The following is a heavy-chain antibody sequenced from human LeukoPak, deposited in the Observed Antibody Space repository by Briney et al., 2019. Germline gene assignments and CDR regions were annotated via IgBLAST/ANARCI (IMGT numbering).Heavy chain of an antibody. V-gene: IGHV5-51*01. CDR2: IYPGDSDT. CDR3: ARKPYCSSTSCYGVNWFDP. Sequence: GESLKISCKGSGYSFTSYWIGWVRQMPGKGLEWMGIIYPGDSDTRYSPSFQGQVTISADKSISTAYLQWSSLKASDTAMYYCARKPYCSSTSCYGVNWFDPWGQGTLVTVSS. CDR1: GYSFTSYW. D-gene: IGHD2-2*01. J-gene: IGHJ5*02.